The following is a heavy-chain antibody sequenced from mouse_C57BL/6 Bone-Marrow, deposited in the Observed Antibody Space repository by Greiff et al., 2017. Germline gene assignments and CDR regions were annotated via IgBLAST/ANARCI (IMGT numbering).Heavy chain of an antibody. CDR1: GYTFTSYW. Sequence: QVQLQQSGAELVMPGASVKLSCKASGYTFTSYWMHWVKQRPGQGLEWIGEIDPSDSYTNYNQKFTGKSTLTVDKSSSTAYMQLSSLTSEDSAVYYCASYDYDGEFAYWGQGTLVTVSA. CDR3: ASYDYDGEFAY. CDR2: IDPSDSYT. V-gene: IGHV1-69*01. D-gene: IGHD2-4*01. J-gene: IGHJ3*01.